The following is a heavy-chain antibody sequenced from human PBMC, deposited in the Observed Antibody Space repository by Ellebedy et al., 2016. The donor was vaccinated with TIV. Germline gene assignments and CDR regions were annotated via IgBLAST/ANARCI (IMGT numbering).Heavy chain of an antibody. D-gene: IGHD4-17*01. CDR3: ARDLTTIYYYYGMDV. Sequence: AASVKVSCKASGYTFTGYYMHWVRQAPGQGLEWMGWINPNSGGTNYAQKFQGRVTMTRDTSISTAYMELRSLRSDDTAVYYCARDLTTIYYYYGMDVWGQGTTVTVSS. V-gene: IGHV1-2*02. CDR1: GYTFTGYY. CDR2: INPNSGGT. J-gene: IGHJ6*02.